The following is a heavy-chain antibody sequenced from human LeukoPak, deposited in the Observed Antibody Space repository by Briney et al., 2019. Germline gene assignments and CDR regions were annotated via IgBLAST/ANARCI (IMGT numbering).Heavy chain of an antibody. CDR3: AKDSMRGSSYHHYSKNFDY. D-gene: IGHD2-15*01. J-gene: IGHJ4*02. Sequence: GGSLRLSCAVSGLTFYTYAMSWVRQAPGKGLEWVSAISGRDGRTYYSDSVKGRFTISRDNAKNSLYLQMNSLRAEDTALYYCAKDSMRGSSYHHYSKNFDYWGQGTLVTVSS. CDR2: ISGRDGRT. CDR1: GLTFYTYA. V-gene: IGHV3-23*01.